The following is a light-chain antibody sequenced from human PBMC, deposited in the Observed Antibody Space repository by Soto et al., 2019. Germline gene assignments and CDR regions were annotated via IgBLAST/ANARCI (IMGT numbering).Light chain of an antibody. J-gene: IGLJ2*01. CDR1: SSDVGDYNY. CDR2: DVS. Sequence: QSVLTQPASVSGSPGQSITISCTGTSSDVGDYNYVSWYQQHPGKAPKLMIYDVSHRPSGVSNRFSGSKSGNTASLTISGLQAEDEADYYCSSYTSSSTVVFGGGTKLTVL. CDR3: SSYTSSSTVV. V-gene: IGLV2-14*01.